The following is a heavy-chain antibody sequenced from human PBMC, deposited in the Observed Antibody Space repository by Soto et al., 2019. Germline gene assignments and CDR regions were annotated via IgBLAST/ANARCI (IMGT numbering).Heavy chain of an antibody. Sequence: KPSETLSLTCTVSGGSISGTYNYWGWIRQPPGKGLEWIGSISYSGTTNSNPSLKSRITISVDTSKNHFSLRLSSVTAIDTAVYYWARVGGVPSSSPGVAHWGQGILVT. D-gene: IGHD6-13*01. J-gene: IGHJ4*02. CDR1: GGSISGTYNY. V-gene: IGHV4-39*02. CDR3: ARVGGVPSSSPGVAH. CDR2: ISYSGTT.